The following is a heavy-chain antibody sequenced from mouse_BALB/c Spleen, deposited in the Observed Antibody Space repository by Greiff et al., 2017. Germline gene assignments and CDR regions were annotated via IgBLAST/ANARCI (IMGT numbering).Heavy chain of an antibody. Sequence: EVQLVESGPGLVKPSQSLSLTCTVTGYSITSDYAWNWIRQFPGNKLEWMGYISYSGSTSYNPSLKSRISITRDTSKNQFFLQLNSVTTEDTATYYCARCLYDGYAMDYWGQGTSVTVSS. CDR2: ISYSGST. CDR3: ARCLYDGYAMDY. D-gene: IGHD2-3*01. J-gene: IGHJ4*01. CDR1: GYSITSDYA. V-gene: IGHV3-2*02.